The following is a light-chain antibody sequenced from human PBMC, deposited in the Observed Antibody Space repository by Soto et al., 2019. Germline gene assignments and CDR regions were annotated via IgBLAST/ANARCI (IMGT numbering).Light chain of an antibody. V-gene: IGKV3-11*01. J-gene: IGKJ1*01. CDR1: QSVSSY. CDR3: QQRSNWWT. CDR2: DAS. Sequence: EIVLTQSPATLSLSPGERATXXCRASQSVSSYLAWYQQKPGQAPRLLIYDASNRATGIPARFSGSGSGTDFTLTISSLEPEDFAVYYCQQRSNWWTFGQGTKV.